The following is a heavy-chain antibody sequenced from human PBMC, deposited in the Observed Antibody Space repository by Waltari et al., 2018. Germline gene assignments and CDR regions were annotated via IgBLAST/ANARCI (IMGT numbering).Heavy chain of an antibody. V-gene: IGHV1-69-2*01. CDR3: VTALGDRSSASRPFDV. CDR1: GYTFMDYF. D-gene: IGHD3-10*01. CDR2: IYPEDGET. J-gene: IGHJ3*01. Sequence: EVELVQSGAEVKKPGATVKISCKASGYTFMDYFMHWVQQAPGKGLEWMGRIYPEDGETVYSEKFQGRVTITADTSTDTAYMELSSLTSGDTAVYYCVTALGDRSSASRPFDVWGLGTLITVSS.